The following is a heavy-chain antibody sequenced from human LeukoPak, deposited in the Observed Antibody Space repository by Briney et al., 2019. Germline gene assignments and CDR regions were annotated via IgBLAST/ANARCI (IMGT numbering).Heavy chain of an antibody. CDR2: INHSGST. Sequence: SETLSLTCAVDGGSLSDYYWSWIRQPPGKGLEWIGEINHSGSTIYNPSLKSRVTISVDTSKNQFSLKLSSVTAADTAVYYCARGHLSGSSWYDYWGQGTLVTVSS. V-gene: IGHV4-34*01. CDR3: ARGHLSGSSWYDY. CDR1: GGSLSDYY. D-gene: IGHD6-13*01. J-gene: IGHJ4*02.